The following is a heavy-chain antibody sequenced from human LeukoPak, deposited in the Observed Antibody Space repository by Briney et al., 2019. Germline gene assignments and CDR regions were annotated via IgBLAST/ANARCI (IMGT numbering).Heavy chain of an antibody. CDR3: AREPFSTTVTTTFDY. J-gene: IGHJ4*02. D-gene: IGHD4-17*01. V-gene: IGHV3-30*02. CDR1: GFSFSSYG. CDR2: IRYDGSNK. Sequence: GGSLRLSCAASGFSFSSYGMHWVRQGPGKGLEWVAFIRYDGSNKNYADSVKGRFTISRDNSKNTLYLQMNSLRAEDTAVYYCAREPFSTTVTTTFDYWGQGTLVTVSS.